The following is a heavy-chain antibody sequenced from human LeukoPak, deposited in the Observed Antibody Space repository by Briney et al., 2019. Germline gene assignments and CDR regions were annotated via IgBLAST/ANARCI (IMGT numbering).Heavy chain of an antibody. V-gene: IGHV1-69*13. CDR1: GGTFSSYA. Sequence: SVKGSCKASGGTFSSYAISWVRQAPGQGLEWMGGIIPIFGTANYAQKFQGRVTITADESTSTAYMELSSLRSEDTAVYYCARCSNWNPLTDYYYYYGMDVWGQGTTVTVSS. J-gene: IGHJ6*02. CDR2: IIPIFGTA. CDR3: ARCSNWNPLTDYYYYYGMDV. D-gene: IGHD1-20*01.